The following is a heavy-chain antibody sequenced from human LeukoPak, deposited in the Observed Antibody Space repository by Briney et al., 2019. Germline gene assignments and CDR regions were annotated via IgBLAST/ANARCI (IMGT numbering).Heavy chain of an antibody. J-gene: IGHJ4*02. D-gene: IGHD5-18*01. V-gene: IGHV1-8*01. CDR1: GYTFTSYD. CDR2: MNPNSGNT. CDR3: ARGYVDTAMVDLFDY. Sequence: ASVKVSCKASGYTFTSYDINWVRQAPGQGLEWMGWMNPNSGNTGYAQKFQGRVTMTRNTSISTAYMELSSLRSEDTAVYYCARGYVDTAMVDLFDYWGQGTLVTVSS.